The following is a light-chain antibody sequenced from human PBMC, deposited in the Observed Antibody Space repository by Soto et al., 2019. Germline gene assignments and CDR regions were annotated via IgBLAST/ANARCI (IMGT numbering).Light chain of an antibody. CDR3: QQYSSLWT. CDR2: GAS. J-gene: IGKJ1*01. CDR1: QSVSNNY. V-gene: IGKV3-20*01. Sequence: EIVLTQSPGTLSLSPGERATLSCRTSQSVSNNYLAWYQQKPGQAPRLLIYGASSRATGIPDRFSGSGSGTDFTLSIIRLEPEDFAVYYCQQYSSLWTFGQGTKVEIE.